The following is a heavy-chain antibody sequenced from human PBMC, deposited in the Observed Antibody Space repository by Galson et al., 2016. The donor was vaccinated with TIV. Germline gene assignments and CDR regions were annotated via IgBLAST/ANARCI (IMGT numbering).Heavy chain of an antibody. CDR2: IIPIFGII. D-gene: IGHD5-12*01. CDR3: AVVVPTTMYWYFDL. Sequence: GQGLEWVGGIIPIFGIINYSQNFQGRVTLTADESTSTFYMDLTSLRSADTAVYYCAVVVPTTMYWYFDLWGRGTLVTVSS. V-gene: IGHV1-69*01. J-gene: IGHJ2*01.